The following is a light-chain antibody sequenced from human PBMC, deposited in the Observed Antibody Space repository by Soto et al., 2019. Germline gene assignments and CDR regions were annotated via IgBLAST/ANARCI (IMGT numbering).Light chain of an antibody. J-gene: IGKJ2*01. Sequence: DLQLPQSPSFLSASVGDRVTITFRASQDISSYLAWYQQKPGKAPKFLIYAASTLQSGVPSRFSGSGSGTEFTLSISSLQPDDFATYYCQQYNRYSYTFGQGTKLEI. CDR3: QQYNRYSYT. V-gene: IGKV1-9*01. CDR2: AAS. CDR1: QDISSY.